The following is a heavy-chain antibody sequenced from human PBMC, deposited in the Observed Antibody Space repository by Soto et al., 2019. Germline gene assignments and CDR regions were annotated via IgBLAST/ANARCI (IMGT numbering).Heavy chain of an antibody. J-gene: IGHJ5*02. CDR2: IWYDGSNK. V-gene: IGHV3-33*01. Sequence: GGSKRHSSAVSEFTIRNLGMHRVSQAQGKGLERVAVIWYDGSNKYYADSEKGGFNIARDNSKNTLYQQMNSLRAEDTAVYYCARDGIAMVRGVIAWFDPWGQGTLVIGSS. D-gene: IGHD3-10*01. CDR3: ARDGIAMVRGVIAWFDP. CDR1: EFTIRNLG.